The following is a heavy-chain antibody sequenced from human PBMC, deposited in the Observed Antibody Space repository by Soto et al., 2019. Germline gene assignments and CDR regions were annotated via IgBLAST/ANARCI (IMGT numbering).Heavy chain of an antibody. J-gene: IGHJ4*02. V-gene: IGHV4-31*03. Sequence: QVQLQESGPGLVKPSQTLSLTCTVSGGSISSGGYYWSWIRQHPGKGLEWIGYIYYSGSTYYNPSLTSRVTISVDTSKNQFSLKLSSVTAADTAVYYCARDGDYGDHRLPFDYWGQGTLVTVSS. CDR2: IYYSGST. CDR1: GGSISSGGYY. D-gene: IGHD4-17*01. CDR3: ARDGDYGDHRLPFDY.